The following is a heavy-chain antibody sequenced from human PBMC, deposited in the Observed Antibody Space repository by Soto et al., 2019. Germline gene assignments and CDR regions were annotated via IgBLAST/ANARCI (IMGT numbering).Heavy chain of an antibody. CDR3: ARAHIGLSPDAFDI. CDR2: IYSGGST. J-gene: IGHJ3*02. V-gene: IGHV3-53*01. CDR1: GCRGSSKY. D-gene: IGHD3-16*02. Sequence: GAVRGSCVDSGCRGSSKYMSWVRQAPGKGLEWVSIIYSGGSTYFADSVKGRFTISRDNSKNTLYLQMNSLRAEDTAVYYCARAHIGLSPDAFDIWDQGTMVTVSS.